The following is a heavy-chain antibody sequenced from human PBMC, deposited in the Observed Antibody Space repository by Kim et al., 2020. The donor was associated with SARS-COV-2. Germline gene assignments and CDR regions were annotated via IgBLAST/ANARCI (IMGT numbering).Heavy chain of an antibody. J-gene: IGHJ3*02. Sequence: RFTISRDNAKNSLYLQMNSLRAEDTALYYCAKVALGYCSGGSCYSAFDIWGQGTMVTVSS. V-gene: IGHV3-9*01. CDR3: AKVALGYCSGGSCYSAFDI. D-gene: IGHD2-15*01.